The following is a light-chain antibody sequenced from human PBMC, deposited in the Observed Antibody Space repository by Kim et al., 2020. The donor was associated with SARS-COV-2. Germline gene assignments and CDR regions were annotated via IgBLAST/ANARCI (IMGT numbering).Light chain of an antibody. V-gene: IGKV3-15*01. CDR2: GAS. CDR3: KQYNNGPPVYT. Sequence: EIVMTQSPATLSVSPGERATLSCRASQSVSSNLAWYQQKPGQAPRLLIYGASTRVTGIPARFSGSGSGTEFTLTISSLQSEDFAVYYCKQYNNGPPVYTIGQGTKLEI. J-gene: IGKJ2*01. CDR1: QSVSSN.